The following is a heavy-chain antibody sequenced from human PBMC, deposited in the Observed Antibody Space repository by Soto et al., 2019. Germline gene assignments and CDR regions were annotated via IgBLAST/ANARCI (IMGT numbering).Heavy chain of an antibody. CDR1: GFTFSSYA. D-gene: IGHD1-1*01. J-gene: IGHJ4*02. V-gene: IGHV3-23*01. Sequence: EVQLLESGGGLVQPGGSLRLSCAASGFTFSSYAMAWVRQAPGKGLEWVSGISFSGDSTYYADSVKGRFTISRDNSKNTAHLEMDSLRADDTAVYYCAKDCPITTTIQGYFDSWGQGTLVTVSS. CDR2: ISFSGDST. CDR3: AKDCPITTTIQGYFDS.